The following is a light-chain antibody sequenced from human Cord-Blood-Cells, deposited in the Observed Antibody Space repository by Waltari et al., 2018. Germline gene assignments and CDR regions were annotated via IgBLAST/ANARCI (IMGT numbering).Light chain of an antibody. J-gene: IGLJ3*02. CDR2: DVS. V-gene: IGLV2-14*03. CDR3: SSYTSSSTWV. Sequence: QSALTPPASVSGSPGQSITISCTGTRSDAGGYNYVSWYQQHPGKAPKLMIYDVSNRPSGVSNRFSGSKSGNTASLTISGLQAEDEADYYCSSYTSSSTWVFGGGTKLTVL. CDR1: RSDAGGYNY.